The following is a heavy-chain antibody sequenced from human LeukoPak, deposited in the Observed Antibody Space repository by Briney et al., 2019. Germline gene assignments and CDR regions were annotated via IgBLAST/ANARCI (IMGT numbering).Heavy chain of an antibody. CDR2: ISGSGGST. V-gene: IGHV3-23*01. Sequence: GGSLRLSCAASGFTFSSYAMSWVRQAPGKGLEWVSAISGSGGSTYYADFAEGRFTISRDNSKSTLYLQLNNLRADDTALYYWAKKQGDPARRLLLVGGKGKMVTVFS. J-gene: IGHJ3*01. CDR3: AKKQGDPARRLLLV. D-gene: IGHD2-21*02. CDR1: GFTFSSYA.